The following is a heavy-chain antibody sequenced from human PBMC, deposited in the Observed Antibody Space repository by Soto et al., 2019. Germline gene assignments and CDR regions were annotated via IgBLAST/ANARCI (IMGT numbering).Heavy chain of an antibody. J-gene: IGHJ5*02. CDR1: GGSISSSSYY. D-gene: IGHD3-22*01. CDR2: IYYSGST. CDR3: ARQPHYYDSSDYYLRSWFDP. Sequence: SETLSLTCTVSGGSISSSSYYWGWIRQPPGKGLEWIGSIYYSGSTYYNPSLKSRVTISVDTSKNQFSLKLSSVTAADTAVYYCARQPHYYDSSDYYLRSWFDPWGQGTLVTVS. V-gene: IGHV4-39*01.